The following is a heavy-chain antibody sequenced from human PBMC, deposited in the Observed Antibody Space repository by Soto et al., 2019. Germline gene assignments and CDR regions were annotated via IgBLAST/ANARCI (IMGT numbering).Heavy chain of an antibody. CDR3: ARERGSGWTFDY. CDR1: GITFTTYS. CDR2: ISSSSTI. V-gene: IGHV3-48*01. D-gene: IGHD6-19*01. J-gene: IGHJ4*02. Sequence: EVQLVESGGDLVQPGGCLRISCAASGITFTTYSMNWVRQAPGKGLEWVSSISSSSTIYYADSVKGRFTISRDNVQNSLYLQMHSLRAEDTAVYYCARERGSGWTFDYWGQATLVTVSS.